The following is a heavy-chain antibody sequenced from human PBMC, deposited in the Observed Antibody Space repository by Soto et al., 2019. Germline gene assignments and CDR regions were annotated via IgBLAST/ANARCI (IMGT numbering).Heavy chain of an antibody. D-gene: IGHD4-17*01. CDR2: IYYSGST. V-gene: IGHV4-31*03. J-gene: IGHJ4*02. CDR3: ARRDYGDYGALTFDY. Sequence: QVQLQESGPGLVKPSQTLSLTCTVSGASISSGGYYWSWVRQHPGKGLEWIGYIYYSGSTYYNPPLYDPPLKRRVTISVDTSKNQFSLQLTSVTAADTAVYYCARRDYGDYGALTFDYWGQGILVTVSS. CDR1: GASISSGGYY.